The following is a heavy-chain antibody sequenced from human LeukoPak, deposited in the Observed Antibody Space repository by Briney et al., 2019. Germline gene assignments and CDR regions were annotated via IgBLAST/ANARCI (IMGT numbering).Heavy chain of an antibody. Sequence: GASVKVSCKAYGYTFTGYYMHWVRQAPGQGLEWMGWINPNSGGTNYAQKFQGRVTMTRDTSISTAYMELSRLRSDDTAVYYCARAHDCSSTSCYKGVGYYYYGMDVWGQGTTVTVSS. CDR1: GYTFTGYY. D-gene: IGHD2-2*02. V-gene: IGHV1-2*02. CDR2: INPNSGGT. CDR3: ARAHDCSSTSCYKGVGYYYYGMDV. J-gene: IGHJ6*02.